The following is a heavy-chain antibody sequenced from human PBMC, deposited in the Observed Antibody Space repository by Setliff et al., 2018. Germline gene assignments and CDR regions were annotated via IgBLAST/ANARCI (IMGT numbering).Heavy chain of an antibody. Sequence: LTCTVSGGSISSSSYYWGWIRQPPGKGLEWIGHIYIGGSANYNPSLKSRVTMSIDTSKNQFSLKLNSVTAADMAVYYCAREQWLDPPGYYYMDVWAKGTTVTVSS. V-gene: IGHV4-39*07. D-gene: IGHD6-19*01. CDR3: AREQWLDPPGYYYMDV. J-gene: IGHJ6*03. CDR2: IYIGGSA. CDR1: GGSISSSSYY.